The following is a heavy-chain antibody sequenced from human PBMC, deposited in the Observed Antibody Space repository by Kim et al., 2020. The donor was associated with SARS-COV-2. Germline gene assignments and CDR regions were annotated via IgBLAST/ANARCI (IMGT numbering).Heavy chain of an antibody. Sequence: YADSVKGRLTISRDNAKNPLYLQINSLGAEDTAVYYCAREDYTNSWYTDYWGQGTLVTVSS. D-gene: IGHD6-13*01. CDR3: AREDYTNSWYTDY. J-gene: IGHJ4*02. V-gene: IGHV3-74*01.